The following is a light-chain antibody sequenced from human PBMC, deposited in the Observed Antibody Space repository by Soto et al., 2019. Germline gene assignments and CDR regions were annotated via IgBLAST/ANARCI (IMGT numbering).Light chain of an antibody. J-gene: IGKJ3*01. CDR2: DAP. Sequence: EIVLTQSPATLSLSPGERATLSCRASQNVSTYLAWYQQKPGQAPRLLIYDAPNRATGIPARFSGSGSGTDFTLTISSLEPEDFAVYSCQQRTNWLTFGPGTKVDIK. V-gene: IGKV3-11*01. CDR1: QNVSTY. CDR3: QQRTNWLT.